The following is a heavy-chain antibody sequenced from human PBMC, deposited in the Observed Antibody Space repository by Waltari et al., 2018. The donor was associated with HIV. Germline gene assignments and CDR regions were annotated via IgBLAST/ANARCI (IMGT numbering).Heavy chain of an antibody. J-gene: IGHJ4*02. V-gene: IGHV3-23*01. D-gene: IGHD3-10*01. CDR2: IAGSGGDT. Sequence: LLESGGNLVQPGGSLPLSCAASGFNFSSYAMKWVRQAPGKGLEWVSGIAGSGGDTLFADSVKGRFTISRDASTVYLSMNRLTAEDTAVYYCAKVGLSGRWLLRRPFYFDYWGQGILVTVSS. CDR1: GFNFSSYA. CDR3: AKVGLSGRWLLRRPFYFDY.